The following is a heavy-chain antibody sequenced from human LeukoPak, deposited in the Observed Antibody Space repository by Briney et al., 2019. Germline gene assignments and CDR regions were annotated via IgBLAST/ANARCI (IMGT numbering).Heavy chain of an antibody. CDR2: FYYSGST. CDR3: ARDRVGQQLVGRKYYYYYMDV. V-gene: IGHV4-39*07. J-gene: IGHJ6*03. D-gene: IGHD6-13*01. Sequence: SETLSLTCTVSSGSISSSNYYWGWIRQPPGKGLEWIGSFYYSGSTYYNPSLKSRVTISVDTSKNQFSLKLRSVTAADTAVYYCARDRVGQQLVGRKYYYYYMDVWGKGNTVTISS. CDR1: SGSISSSNYY.